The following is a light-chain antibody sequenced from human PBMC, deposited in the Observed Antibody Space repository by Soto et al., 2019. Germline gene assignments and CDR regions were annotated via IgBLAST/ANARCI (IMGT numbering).Light chain of an antibody. CDR2: KAS. Sequence: DIQMTQSPSTLSASVGDRVNITCRASQSISSWLAWYQQKAGEAPKLLMYKASTLDSGVPSRFSGSGSGTEFTLTISRLEPEDFALYYCQHYAHNSPITFGQGTRLEIK. CDR3: QHYAHNSPIT. V-gene: IGKV1-5*03. CDR1: QSISSW. J-gene: IGKJ5*01.